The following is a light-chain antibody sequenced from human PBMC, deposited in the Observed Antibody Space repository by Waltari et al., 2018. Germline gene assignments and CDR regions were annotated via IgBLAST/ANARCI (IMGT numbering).Light chain of an antibody. CDR3: QKYNSVPPKFS. Sequence: DIQMTQSPSSLSASVGDRVTISCRASQDIGNYLAWYQQKPGKVPKLLIFGASTLQSGVPSRFSGIGSGTDFTLTISSLQPGDFATYYCQKYNSVPPKFSFGPGTKVD. J-gene: IGKJ3*01. V-gene: IGKV1-27*01. CDR2: GAS. CDR1: QDIGNY.